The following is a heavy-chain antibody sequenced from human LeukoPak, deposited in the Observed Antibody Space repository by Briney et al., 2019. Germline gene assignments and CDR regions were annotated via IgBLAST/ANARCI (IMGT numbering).Heavy chain of an antibody. D-gene: IGHD6-13*01. J-gene: IGHJ6*02. V-gene: IGHV3-23*01. Sequence: GGSLRLACAAAGFTFSNAWIGWVRQAPGKGLEWASAISGSGGSTYYADSRKGRFTISRDKSKNTLYLQMNSLRAEDTDVYYCAKAIAAAGRTYGMDVWGQGTTVTVSS. CDR1: GFTFSNAW. CDR2: ISGSGGST. CDR3: AKAIAAAGRTYGMDV.